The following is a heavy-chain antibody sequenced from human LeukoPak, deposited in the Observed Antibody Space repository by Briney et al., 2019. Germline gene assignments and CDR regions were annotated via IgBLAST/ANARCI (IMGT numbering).Heavy chain of an antibody. CDR3: ARGNPITVQTFDY. J-gene: IGHJ4*02. V-gene: IGHV4-34*01. D-gene: IGHD5-12*01. CDR2: INHSGST. CDR1: GGSFSGYY. Sequence: PSETLSLTCAVYGGSFSGYYWTWVRQPPGKGLEWIGEINHSGSTYYNPSLKSRVTIAIDTSKNRFSLKLSSVTAADTAVYYCARGNPITVQTFDYWGQGTLVTVSS.